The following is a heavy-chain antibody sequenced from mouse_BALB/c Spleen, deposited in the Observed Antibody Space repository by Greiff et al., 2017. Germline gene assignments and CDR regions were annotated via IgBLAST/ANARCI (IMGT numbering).Heavy chain of an antibody. V-gene: IGHV1-37*01. D-gene: IGHD1-1*01. CDR3: GMDYYGSSRAMDY. J-gene: IGHJ4*01. CDR1: GYSFTGYF. Sequence: EVQLQQSGAELMKPGASVKISCKASGYSFTGYFMNWVKQSHGKSLEWIGRINPYNGDTFYNQKFKGKATLTVDKSSSTAHMELLSLTSEDSAVYYCGMDYYGSSRAMDYWGQGTSVTVSS. CDR2: INPYNGDT.